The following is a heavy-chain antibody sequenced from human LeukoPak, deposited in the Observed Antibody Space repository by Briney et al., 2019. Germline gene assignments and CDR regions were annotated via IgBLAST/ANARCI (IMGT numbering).Heavy chain of an antibody. Sequence: SETLSLTCTVSGGSISSGSYYWSWIRQPAGKGLEWIGRIYTSESTNYNPSLKSRVTMSVDTSKNQFSLKLSSVTAADTAVYYCARSSIVGATDYFDYWGQGTLVTVSS. CDR1: GGSISSGSYY. CDR2: IYTSEST. V-gene: IGHV4-61*02. CDR3: ARSSIVGATDYFDY. D-gene: IGHD1-26*01. J-gene: IGHJ4*02.